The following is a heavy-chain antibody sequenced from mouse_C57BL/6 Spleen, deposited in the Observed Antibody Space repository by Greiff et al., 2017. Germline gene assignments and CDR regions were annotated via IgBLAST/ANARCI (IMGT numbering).Heavy chain of an antibody. V-gene: IGHV1-15*01. J-gene: IGHJ1*03. CDR1: GYTFTDYE. CDR3: TRALAYYSNYRGNFDV. Sequence: QVQLKESGAELVRPGASVTLSCKASGYTFTDYEMHWVKQTPVHGLEWIGAIDPETGGTAYNQKFKGKAILTADKSSSTAYMELRSLTSEDSAVYYCTRALAYYSNYRGNFDVWGTGTTVTVSS. D-gene: IGHD2-5*01. CDR2: IDPETGGT.